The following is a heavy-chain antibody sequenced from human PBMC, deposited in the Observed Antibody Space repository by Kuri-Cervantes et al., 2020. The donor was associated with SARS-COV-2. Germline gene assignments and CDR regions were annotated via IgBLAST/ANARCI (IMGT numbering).Heavy chain of an antibody. J-gene: IGHJ4*02. Sequence: GGSLRLSCAASGFTFSSYSMNWVRQAPGKGLEWVSYISSSGSTIYYADSVKGRFTISRDNAKNSLYLQMNSLRAEDTAVYYCAREGGYSYGGTFDYWGQGTLVTVSS. D-gene: IGHD5-18*01. CDR3: AREGGYSYGGTFDY. CDR2: ISSSGSTI. V-gene: IGHV3-48*04. CDR1: GFTFSSYS.